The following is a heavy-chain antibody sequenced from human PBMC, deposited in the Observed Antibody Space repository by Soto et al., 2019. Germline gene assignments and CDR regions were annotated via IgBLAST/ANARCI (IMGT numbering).Heavy chain of an antibody. D-gene: IGHD5-18*01. CDR1: GFTFSSYS. Sequence: GGSLRLSCAASGFTFSSYSMNWVRQAPGKGLEWVSSISSSSSYIYYAGSVKGRFTISRDNAKNSLYLQMNSLRAEDTAVYYCARDLSLGPEMVRYGMDVWGQGTTVTVSS. J-gene: IGHJ6*02. CDR2: ISSSSSYI. CDR3: ARDLSLGPEMVRYGMDV. V-gene: IGHV3-21*01.